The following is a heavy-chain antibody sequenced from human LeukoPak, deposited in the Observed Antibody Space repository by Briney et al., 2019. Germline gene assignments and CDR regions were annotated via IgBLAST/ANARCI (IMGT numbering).Heavy chain of an antibody. D-gene: IGHD5-18*01. Sequence: PSETLSLTCTVSGRSISSYYRSWVRQPAGKGLEWIGRIYTSGSNNYNPSLKSRLTMSVDTSKNQFSLKLSSVTAAATAVYYCASGWIQYAFDIWGQGTMVTVSS. J-gene: IGHJ3*02. CDR2: IYTSGSN. V-gene: IGHV4-4*07. CDR1: GRSISSYY. CDR3: ASGWIQYAFDI.